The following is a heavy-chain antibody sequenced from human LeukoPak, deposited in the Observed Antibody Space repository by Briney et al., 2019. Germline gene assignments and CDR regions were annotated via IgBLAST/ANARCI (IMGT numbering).Heavy chain of an antibody. J-gene: IGHJ3*02. CDR2: ISKDGSDK. V-gene: IGHV3-30-3*01. Sequence: GRSLRLSCAASGFTFSDYAMHWVRQAPGKGLEWVAVISKDGSDKYYPGSVRGRFTISRDNSKNTIYLQMDSLRAEDTAIYYCARESGYNPEPVAFDIWGQGTTVTVSS. CDR1: GFTFSDYA. D-gene: IGHD5-24*01. CDR3: ARESGYNPEPVAFDI.